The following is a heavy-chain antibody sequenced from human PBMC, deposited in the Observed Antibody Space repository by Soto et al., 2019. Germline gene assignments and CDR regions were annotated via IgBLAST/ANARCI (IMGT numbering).Heavy chain of an antibody. CDR1: VGSSSSSSYY. J-gene: IGHJ5*02. V-gene: IGHV4-39*01. CDR2: IYYSGST. CDR3: ARHAPDFWSGYPNWFDP. Sequence: ETLSLTCTVSVGSSSSSSYYWGWILQPPGKGLEWIGSIYYSGSTYYNPSLKSRVTISVDTSKNQFSLKLSSVTAADTAVYYCARHAPDFWSGYPNWFDPWGQGTLVTVSS. D-gene: IGHD3-3*01.